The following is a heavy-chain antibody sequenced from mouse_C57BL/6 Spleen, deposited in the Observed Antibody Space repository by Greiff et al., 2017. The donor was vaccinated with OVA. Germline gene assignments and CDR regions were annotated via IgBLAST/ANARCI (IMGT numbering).Heavy chain of an antibody. D-gene: IGHD2-5*01. J-gene: IGHJ2*01. CDR2: IYPRSGNT. Sequence: QVHVKQSGAELARPGASVKLSCKASGYTFTSYGISWVKQRTGQGLEWIGEIYPRSGNTYYNEKFKGKATLTADKSSSTAYMELRSLTSEDSAVYFCAREVDYSNYGYWGQGTTLTVSS. CDR3: AREVDYSNYGY. V-gene: IGHV1-81*01. CDR1: GYTFTSYG.